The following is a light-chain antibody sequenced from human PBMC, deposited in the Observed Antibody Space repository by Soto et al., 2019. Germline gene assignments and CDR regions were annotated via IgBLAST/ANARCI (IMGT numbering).Light chain of an antibody. CDR3: SSYTSTSTYVV. CDR2: DVS. V-gene: IGLV2-14*01. Sequence: QSALTQPASVSGSPGQSITISCTGTSSDVGGYNYVSWYQQHPGKAPKLMIYDVSNRPSGVSNRFSGAKSDNTASLNISGRQAEDEADYYCSSYTSTSTYVVFGGGTKLTVL. CDR1: SSDVGGYNY. J-gene: IGLJ2*01.